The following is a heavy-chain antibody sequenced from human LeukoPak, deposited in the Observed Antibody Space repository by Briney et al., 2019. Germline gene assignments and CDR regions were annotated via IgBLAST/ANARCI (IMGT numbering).Heavy chain of an antibody. CDR1: GYTFTSYG. CDR2: ISAYSGNT. Sequence: ASVKVSCKASGYTFTSYGISWVRQAPGQGLEWMGWISAYSGNTNYAQKLQGRVTMTTDTSTSTAYMELRSLRSDDTAVYYCARDLCYYDSSGYYHFDYWGQGTLVTVSS. D-gene: IGHD3-22*01. CDR3: ARDLCYYDSSGYYHFDY. V-gene: IGHV1-18*01. J-gene: IGHJ4*02.